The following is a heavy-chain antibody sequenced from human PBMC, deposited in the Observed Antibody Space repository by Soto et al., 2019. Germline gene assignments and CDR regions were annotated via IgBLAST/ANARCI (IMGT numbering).Heavy chain of an antibody. V-gene: IGHV3-30-3*01. CDR1: GFTFSSYA. CDR3: ARDLEGEAAMVTYYYYGMDV. J-gene: IGHJ6*02. D-gene: IGHD5-18*01. Sequence: GGSLRLSCAASGFTFSSYAMHWVRQAPGKGLEWVAVISYDGSNKYYADSVKGRFTISRDNSKNTLYLQMNSLRAEDTAVYYCARDLEGEAAMVTYYYYGMDVWGQGTTVTVSS. CDR2: ISYDGSNK.